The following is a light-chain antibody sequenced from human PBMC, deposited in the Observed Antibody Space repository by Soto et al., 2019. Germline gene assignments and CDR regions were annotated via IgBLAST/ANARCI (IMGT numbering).Light chain of an antibody. CDR3: QQYSTYPWT. CDR1: QTISTY. V-gene: IGKV1-5*01. Sequence: DLQMTQSPSSLSSSVGDRVTITCRASQTISTYLNWYQQKPGKAPRLLIYDASSLLSGVPSRFSGIVSATEFTLTISSLQPDDVATYYCQQYSTYPWTFGQGTKVDI. CDR2: DAS. J-gene: IGKJ1*01.